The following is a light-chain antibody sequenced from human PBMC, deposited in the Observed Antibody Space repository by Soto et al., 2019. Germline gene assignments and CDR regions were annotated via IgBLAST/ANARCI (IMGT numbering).Light chain of an antibody. V-gene: IGKV3-20*01. CDR3: QQRTRWPMT. CDR2: GAS. Sequence: EIVLTQSPGTLFLTPGERATLSCRASQSVSSSNLGWYQQIPGQAPKLLIYGASRGATGIPDRFSGGGSGTDFTLTINGLEPEDFAVYYCQQRTRWPMTFGQGTRLEI. CDR1: QSVSSSN. J-gene: IGKJ5*01.